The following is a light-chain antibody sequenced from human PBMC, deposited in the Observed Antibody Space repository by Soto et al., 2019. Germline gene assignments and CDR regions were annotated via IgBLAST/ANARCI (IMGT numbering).Light chain of an antibody. V-gene: IGLV2-14*03. Sequence: QSVLTQPASVSGSPGQSITISCTGTSSDVGGYDYVSCYQQHPGKAPKLMIYDVSNLPSGVSNRFSGSKSGNTASLTISGLYVQDEADYYFSSYTSSNTLVVFGGGTQLTVL. CDR2: DVS. J-gene: IGLJ2*01. CDR1: SSDVGGYDY. CDR3: SSYTSSNTLVV.